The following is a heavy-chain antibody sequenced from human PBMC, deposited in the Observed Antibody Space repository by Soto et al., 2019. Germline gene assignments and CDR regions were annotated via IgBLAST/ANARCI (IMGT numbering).Heavy chain of an antibody. D-gene: IGHD3-10*01. Sequence: SETLSLTCVVSGGSVSSGGFSWNWFRQPPGKVLEWIGYTSHSGNTNYNPSLKSRVTISVDTSKNQFSLKLSSVTAADTAVYYCARNRIRVWFGELSYFDPWGQGTLVTVSS. V-gene: IGHV4-30-2*01. CDR3: ARNRIRVWFGELSYFDP. J-gene: IGHJ5*02. CDR2: TSHSGNT. CDR1: GGSVSSGGFS.